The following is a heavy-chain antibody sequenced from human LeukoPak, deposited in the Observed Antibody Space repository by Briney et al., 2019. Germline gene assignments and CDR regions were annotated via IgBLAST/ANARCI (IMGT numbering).Heavy chain of an antibody. D-gene: IGHD2-2*01. J-gene: IGHJ4*02. CDR3: AREGCSSTSCQYYFDY. Sequence: GGSLRLSCAASGFTFSSYSMNWVRQAPGKGLEWVSSISSSSSYIYYADSVKGRFTISRDNAKNSLYLQMNSLRAEDTAVYYCAREGCSSTSCQYYFDYWGQGTLVTVSS. V-gene: IGHV3-21*01. CDR1: GFTFSSYS. CDR2: ISSSSSYI.